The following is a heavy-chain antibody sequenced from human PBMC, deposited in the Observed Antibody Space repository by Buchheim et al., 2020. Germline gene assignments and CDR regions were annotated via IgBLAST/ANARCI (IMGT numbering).Heavy chain of an antibody. V-gene: IGHV1-8*01. CDR1: GYTFTSYD. Sequence: QVQLVQSGAEVKKPGASVKVSCKASGYTFTSYDINWVRQATGQGLGWMGWMNPNSGNTGYAQKFKGRVTLTRNPSISTAYMELSSLRSEDTAVYYCARGRIKNDFWSGYYTGWYFDLWGRGTL. J-gene: IGHJ2*01. CDR3: ARGRIKNDFWSGYYTGWYFDL. CDR2: MNPNSGNT. D-gene: IGHD3-3*01.